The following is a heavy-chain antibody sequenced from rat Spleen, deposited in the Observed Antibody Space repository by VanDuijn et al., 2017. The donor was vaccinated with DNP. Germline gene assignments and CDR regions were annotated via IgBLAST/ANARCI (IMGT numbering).Heavy chain of an antibody. Sequence: EVQLVESGGGLVQPGRSLQLSCAASGFTFSNSDMAWVRQAPTKGLEWVASISPSGDTTYYRDSVKGRFTISRDNAKSTLYLQMDSLRSEDTATYYCARGYLADYYYSGERAMDAWGQGTSVTVSS. CDR3: ARGYLADYYYSGERAMDA. D-gene: IGHD1-1*01. CDR1: GFTFSNSD. J-gene: IGHJ4*01. CDR2: ISPSGDTT. V-gene: IGHV5-19*01.